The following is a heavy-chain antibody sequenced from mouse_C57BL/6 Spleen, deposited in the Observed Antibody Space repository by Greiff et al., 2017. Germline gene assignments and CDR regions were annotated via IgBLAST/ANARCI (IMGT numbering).Heavy chain of an antibody. CDR3: ARGNYGRGVDY. Sequence: EVKLVESEGGLVQPGSSMKLSCTASGFTFSDYYMAWVRQVPEKGLEWVANINYDGSSTYYLDSLKSRFIISRDNAKNILYLQMSSLKSEDTATYYCARGNYGRGVDYWGQGTSVTVSS. CDR1: GFTFSDYY. CDR2: INYDGSST. V-gene: IGHV5-16*01. D-gene: IGHD1-1*01. J-gene: IGHJ4*01.